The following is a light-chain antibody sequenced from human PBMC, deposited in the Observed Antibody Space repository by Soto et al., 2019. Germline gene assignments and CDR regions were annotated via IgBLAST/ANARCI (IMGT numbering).Light chain of an antibody. J-gene: IGLJ1*01. Sequence: QSVLTQPASVSGSPGQSITISCTGTSSDVGGYNYVSWYQQHPGKAPKLMIYEVSNRPSGVSNRFSGSKSGNTASLTTSGLQAEDEADYYCSSYTSSSTRLFGTGTKVTVL. CDR1: SSDVGGYNY. V-gene: IGLV2-14*01. CDR2: EVS. CDR3: SSYTSSSTRL.